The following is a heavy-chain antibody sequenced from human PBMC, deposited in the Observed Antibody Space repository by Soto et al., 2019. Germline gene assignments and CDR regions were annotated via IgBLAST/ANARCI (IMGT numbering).Heavy chain of an antibody. J-gene: IGHJ6*01. CDR2: SSSSGSTI. D-gene: IGHD5-18*01. Sequence: GGSLRLSCAASGFTFSDYYMSWIRQAPGKGLEWVSYSSSSGSTIYYADSVKGRFTISRGNAKNSLYLQMNSRRAEDTAVYYCASGVDTAMEKGYYYYYGMDVWGQGTTVAVSS. CDR1: GFTFSDYY. V-gene: IGHV3-11*01. CDR3: ASGVDTAMEKGYYYYYGMDV.